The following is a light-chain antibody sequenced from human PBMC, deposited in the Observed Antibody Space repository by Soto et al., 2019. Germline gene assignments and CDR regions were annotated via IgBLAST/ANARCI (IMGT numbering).Light chain of an antibody. Sequence: EIVMTQSPATLSVSPGERATLSCRASQSVSRNLAWYQQKPGQAPRLLIYGASTRATGIPARFSGSGSGTEFTLTISSLQSEDFAVYYWQQYNNWWTFGQGTKVEIK. V-gene: IGKV3-15*01. CDR3: QQYNNWWT. CDR2: GAS. CDR1: QSVSRN. J-gene: IGKJ1*01.